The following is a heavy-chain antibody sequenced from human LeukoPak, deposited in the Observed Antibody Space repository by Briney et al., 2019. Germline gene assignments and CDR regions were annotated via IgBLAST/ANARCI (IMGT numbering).Heavy chain of an antibody. CDR1: GRFISPYY. CDR2: IFYSGSA. J-gene: IGHJ6*02. CDR3: ASRPYCSCGSCCSSHYYGMVV. Sequence: SDTLSLTCTGAGRFISPYYWSGIRQPPGKELEWIAFIFYSGSAHYNPSLTSRVTISVDTSKNQFSLKLSSVTAADTAVYYCASRPYCSCGSCCSSHYYGMVVWGQGTTVTVSS. V-gene: IGHV4-59*08. D-gene: IGHD2-15*01.